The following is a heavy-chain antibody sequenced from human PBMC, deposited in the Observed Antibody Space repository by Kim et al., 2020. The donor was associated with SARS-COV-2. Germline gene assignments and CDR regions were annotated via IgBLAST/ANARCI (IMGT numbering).Heavy chain of an antibody. CDR3: AKDISGAVADHFDY. J-gene: IGHJ4*02. Sequence: GGSLRLSCAASGFTFSSYGMHWVRQAPGKGLEWVAVIWYDGSNKYYADSVKGRFTISRDNSKNTLYLQMNSLRAEDTAVYYCAKDISGAVADHFDYWGQGTLVTVSS. V-gene: IGHV3-33*06. D-gene: IGHD6-19*01. CDR2: IWYDGSNK. CDR1: GFTFSSYG.